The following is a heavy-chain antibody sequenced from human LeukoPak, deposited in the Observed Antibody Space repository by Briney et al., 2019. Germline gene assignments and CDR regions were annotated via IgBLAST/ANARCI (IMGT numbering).Heavy chain of an antibody. CDR3: AKGSIPRTTYNFDY. J-gene: IGHJ4*02. Sequence: GGSLRLSCAASRFTFSNNGMHWVRQAPGKGLEWVAVISSDGRAKYYADSVKGRFTFSRDNSKNMLFLQMNTMRTEDTADYYCAKGSIPRTTYNFDYWGQGTLVTVSS. CDR2: ISSDGRAK. V-gene: IGHV3-30*18. D-gene: IGHD1-20*01. CDR1: RFTFSNNG.